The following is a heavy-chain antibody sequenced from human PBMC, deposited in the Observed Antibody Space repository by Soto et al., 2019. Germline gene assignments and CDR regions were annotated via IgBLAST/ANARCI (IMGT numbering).Heavy chain of an antibody. D-gene: IGHD2-8*01. J-gene: IGHJ5*02. Sequence: SETLSLTCTVFDGSISSGGCSRIWIQQPPGKGLEWIGYIYHSGSTYYNPSLKSRVTISVDRSKNQFSLKLSSVTAADTAVYYCARWWMYAPRFDPWVQGTLVTVSS. CDR3: ARWWMYAPRFDP. CDR1: DGSISSGGCS. CDR2: IYHSGST. V-gene: IGHV4-30-2*01.